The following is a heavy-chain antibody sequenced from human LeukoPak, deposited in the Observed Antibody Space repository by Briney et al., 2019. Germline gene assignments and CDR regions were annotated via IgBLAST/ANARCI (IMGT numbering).Heavy chain of an antibody. CDR1: GYSFTHFR. J-gene: IGHJ3*02. D-gene: IGHD6-13*01. Sequence: GESLKISCKGSGYSFTHFRLGWVRPMPGKGLDWMGIIYPADSDTVYSPSFQGQVTISADKSISTAYLQWSSLKASDTAMYYCARYSVAGARYDAFDIWGQGTMVTVSS. CDR2: IYPADSDT. V-gene: IGHV5-51*01. CDR3: ARYSVAGARYDAFDI.